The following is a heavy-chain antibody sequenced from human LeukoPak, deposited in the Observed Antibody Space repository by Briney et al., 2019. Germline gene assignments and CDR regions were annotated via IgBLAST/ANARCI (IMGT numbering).Heavy chain of an antibody. V-gene: IGHV4-59*12. CDR1: GRSIRSYY. CDR2: VYYSGST. Sequence: SETLSLTCAVSGRSIRSYYWSWIRQPPGKGLEWIGYVYYSGSTNYNPSLKSRVTISVDTSKNQFSLKLSSVTAADTAVYYCASGSSYFDLWGQGTLVTVSS. J-gene: IGHJ4*02. D-gene: IGHD1-26*01. CDR3: ASGSSYFDL.